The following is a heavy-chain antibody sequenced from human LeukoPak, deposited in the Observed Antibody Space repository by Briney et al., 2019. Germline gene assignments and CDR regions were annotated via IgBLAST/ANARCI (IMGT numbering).Heavy chain of an antibody. J-gene: IGHJ4*02. Sequence: GGSLRLSCAASGFTFSSYSMNWVRQAPGKGLEWVSSISSSSSYIYYADSVKGRFTISRDNAKNSLYLHMNSLRAEDTAVYYCAGESYSSGYYYDYWGQGTLVTVSS. CDR3: AGESYSSGYYYDY. V-gene: IGHV3-21*01. CDR1: GFTFSSYS. D-gene: IGHD3-22*01. CDR2: ISSSSSYI.